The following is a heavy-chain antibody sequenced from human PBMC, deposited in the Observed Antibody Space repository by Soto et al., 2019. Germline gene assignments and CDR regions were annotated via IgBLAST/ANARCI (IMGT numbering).Heavy chain of an antibody. CDR1: GYTFTSYG. Sequence: ASVKVSCKASGYTFTSYGISWVRQAPGQGLEWMGGISAYNGNTNYAQKLQGRVTMTTDTSTSTAYMELRSLRSDDTAVYYCARSRAAMPLDAFDIWGQGTMVTVSS. CDR3: ARSRAAMPLDAFDI. J-gene: IGHJ3*02. CDR2: ISAYNGNT. V-gene: IGHV1-18*01. D-gene: IGHD2-2*01.